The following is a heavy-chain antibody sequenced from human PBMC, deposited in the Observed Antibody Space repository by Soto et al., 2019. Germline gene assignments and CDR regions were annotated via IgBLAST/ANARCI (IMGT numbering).Heavy chain of an antibody. CDR1: GFTFSTYT. Sequence: PGGSLRLSCAASGFTFSTYTMNWVRQAPGKGLEWVSYISSSSSIYYADSVKGRFTISRDNVKNSLFLQMDSLRDEDTALYYCARAGPQLEFDYWGQGTLVTVSS. V-gene: IGHV3-48*02. CDR2: ISSSSSI. CDR3: ARAGPQLEFDY. D-gene: IGHD2-2*01. J-gene: IGHJ4*02.